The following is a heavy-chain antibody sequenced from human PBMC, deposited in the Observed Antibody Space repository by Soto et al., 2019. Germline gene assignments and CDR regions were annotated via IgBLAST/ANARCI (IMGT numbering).Heavy chain of an antibody. D-gene: IGHD2-15*01. CDR1: GGSISRSSYS. CDR2: IYYSGST. V-gene: IGHV4-39*01. J-gene: IGHJ5*02. Sequence: SETLSLTCTVSGGSISRSSYSWGRIRQPPGKGLEWIGTIYYSGSTYYNPSLKSRVAISVDTSKNQFSLKLSSVTAADTAVYYCATRQGGSYNWFDPWGQGTLVTVS. CDR3: ATRQGGSYNWFDP.